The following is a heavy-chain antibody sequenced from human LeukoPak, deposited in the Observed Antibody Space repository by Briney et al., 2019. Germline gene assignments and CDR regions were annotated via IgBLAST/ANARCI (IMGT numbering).Heavy chain of an antibody. V-gene: IGHV1-2*02. CDR3: ARDRGYSNTERGFDY. J-gene: IGHJ4*02. Sequence: ASVKVSCKTSGYTFTHYYIHWVRQAPGQGLEWMGWINPNSGETKSAQKFQGRVTMTGDTSISTACMELSRVTSDDTAVYYCARDRGYSNTERGFDYWGQGTLVTVSS. D-gene: IGHD4-11*01. CDR1: GYTFTHYY. CDR2: INPNSGET.